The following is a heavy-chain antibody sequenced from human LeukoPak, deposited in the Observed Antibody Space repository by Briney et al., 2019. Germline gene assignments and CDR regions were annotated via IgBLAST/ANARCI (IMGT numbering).Heavy chain of an antibody. CDR3: ARSQGYSGYDRSSGWVFDY. V-gene: IGHV7-4-1*02. D-gene: IGHD5-12*01. Sequence: GASVKVSCKASGYTFTSYAMNWVRQAPGQGLEWMGWINTNTGNPTYAQGFTGRFVFSLDTSVSTAYLQINSLKAEDTAVYYCARSQGYSGYDRSSGWVFDYWGQGTLVTVSS. CDR2: INTNTGNP. J-gene: IGHJ4*02. CDR1: GYTFTSYA.